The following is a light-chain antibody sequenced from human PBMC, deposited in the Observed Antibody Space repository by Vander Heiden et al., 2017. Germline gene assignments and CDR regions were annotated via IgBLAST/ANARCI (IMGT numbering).Light chain of an antibody. Sequence: QSVLTQPPSASGTPGQNITIPRSGRSSNIGSNFIYWYQQLSGTAPQLLIYRSDQRRSGVPDRFSGSKSGTSASLAISGLRSEDEADYYCAAWDDSLNSHVFGGGTQLTVL. V-gene: IGLV1-47*01. CDR2: RSD. CDR3: AAWDDSLNSHV. CDR1: SSNIGSNF. J-gene: IGLJ7*01.